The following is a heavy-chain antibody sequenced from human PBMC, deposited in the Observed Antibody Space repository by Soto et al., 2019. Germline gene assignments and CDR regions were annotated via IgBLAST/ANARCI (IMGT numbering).Heavy chain of an antibody. D-gene: IGHD6-13*01. CDR3: TKDLSSWNSGAFDI. CDR2: IKSKTSGGTT. V-gene: IGHV3-15*07. Sequence: GGSLRLSCAASGFTFSNAWMNWVRQAPGKGLEWVGRIKSKTSGGTTDYAAPVKDRFTISRDDSKNTLYLQVNSLKTEDTAVYYCTKDLSSWNSGAFDIGGKGTMVTVPS. CDR1: GFTFSNAW. J-gene: IGHJ3*02.